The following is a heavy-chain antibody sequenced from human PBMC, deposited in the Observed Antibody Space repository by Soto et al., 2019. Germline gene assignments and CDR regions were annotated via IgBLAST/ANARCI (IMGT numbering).Heavy chain of an antibody. V-gene: IGHV3-21*01. Sequence: EVQLVESGGGLVKPGGSLRLSCAASGFTFSSYSMNWVRQAPGKGLEWVSSISSSSSYIYYADSVKGRFTISRDNAKNSLYLQMNSLRAEDTAVYYCARARDYGDYRYYYYGMDVWGQGTTVTVSS. D-gene: IGHD4-17*01. CDR3: ARARDYGDYRYYYYGMDV. CDR2: ISSSSSYI. CDR1: GFTFSSYS. J-gene: IGHJ6*02.